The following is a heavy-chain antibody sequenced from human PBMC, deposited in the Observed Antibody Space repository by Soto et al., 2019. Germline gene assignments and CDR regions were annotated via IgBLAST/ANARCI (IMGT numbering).Heavy chain of an antibody. CDR2: IYSGGYT. CDR3: ARDRYGDPLWGQDDFDY. J-gene: IGHJ4*02. D-gene: IGHD4-17*01. V-gene: IGHV3-53*01. Sequence: PGGSLRLSCAVSGFTVSNNYMSWVRQAPGKGLEGVSVIYSGGYTAYGDSVKGRFTISRDNSKNTLYLQMNSLRADDTAVYYCARDRYGDPLWGQDDFDYWGQGTLVTVSS. CDR1: GFTVSNNY.